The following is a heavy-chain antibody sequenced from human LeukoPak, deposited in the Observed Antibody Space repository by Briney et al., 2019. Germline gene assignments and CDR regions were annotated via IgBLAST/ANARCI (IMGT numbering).Heavy chain of an antibody. D-gene: IGHD3-16*01. CDR1: GGSVISYY. V-gene: IGHV4-39*01. J-gene: IGHJ4*02. CDR2: IYYSGST. CDR3: ARLDSIHLITY. Sequence: KPSETLSLTCTVSGGSVISYYWGWLRQPPGKGLEWIGTIYYSGSTYYNPSLKSRVTISVDTSKNQFSLKLSSVTAADTAVYYCARLDSIHLITYWGQGTLVTVSS.